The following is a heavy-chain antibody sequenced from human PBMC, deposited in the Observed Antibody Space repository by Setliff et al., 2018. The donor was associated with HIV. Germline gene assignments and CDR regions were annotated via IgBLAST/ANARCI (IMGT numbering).Heavy chain of an antibody. Sequence: SETLSLTCTVSGSSISSNYYWAWIRQAPGKGLEWIGCIDASANTYYIPSLKSRATISIDTSKNQLSLKLRSVTAADTAVYYTSWYDSGEYNWFDPWGQGTLVTVSS. V-gene: IGHV4-38-2*02. CDR3: SWYDSGEYNWFDP. D-gene: IGHD6-13*01. J-gene: IGHJ5*02. CDR2: IDASANT. CDR1: GSSISSNYY.